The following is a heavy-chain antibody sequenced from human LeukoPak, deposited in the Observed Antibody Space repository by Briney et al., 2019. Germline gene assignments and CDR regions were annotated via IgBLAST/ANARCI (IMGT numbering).Heavy chain of an antibody. CDR2: IRYDGSNK. V-gene: IGHV3-30*02. J-gene: IGHJ1*01. D-gene: IGHD2-2*02. CDR3: AKDRCSSTSCYTPEYFQH. CDR1: GFTFSSYG. Sequence: GGSLRLXCAASGFTFSSYGMHWVRQAPGKGLEWVAFIRYDGSNKYYADSVKGRFTISRDNSKNTLYLQMNSLRAEDTAVYYCAKDRCSSTSCYTPEYFQHWGQGTLVTVSS.